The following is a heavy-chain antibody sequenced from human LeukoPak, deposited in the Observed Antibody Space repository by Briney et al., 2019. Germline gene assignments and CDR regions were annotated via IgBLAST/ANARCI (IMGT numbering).Heavy chain of an antibody. CDR3: TRSGTMVVIRPMYY. CDR1: GGSISSSTFR. D-gene: IGHD4-23*01. Sequence: SETLSLTCTVSGGSISSSTFRWGWIRQPPGKGLEWIGSIYYSGSTYYNPSLKSRVTISVDTSKNQFSLKLSSVTAADTAVYYCTRSGTMVVIRPMYYWGQGTLVTVSS. CDR2: IYYSGST. J-gene: IGHJ4*02. V-gene: IGHV4-39*01.